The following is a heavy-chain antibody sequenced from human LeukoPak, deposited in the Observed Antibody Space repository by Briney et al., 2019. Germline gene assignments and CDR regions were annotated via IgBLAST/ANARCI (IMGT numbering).Heavy chain of an antibody. V-gene: IGHV3-43*01. J-gene: IGHJ6*03. D-gene: IGHD3-10*01. CDR1: GFTFDDYT. Sequence: GGSLRLSCAASGFTFDDYTMHWVRQAPGKGLEWVSLISWDGGSTYYADSVKGRFTISRDNSKNSLYLQMNSLRTEDTALYYCARGVTYNYYYYMDVWGKGTTVTISS. CDR2: ISWDGGST. CDR3: ARGVTYNYYYYMDV.